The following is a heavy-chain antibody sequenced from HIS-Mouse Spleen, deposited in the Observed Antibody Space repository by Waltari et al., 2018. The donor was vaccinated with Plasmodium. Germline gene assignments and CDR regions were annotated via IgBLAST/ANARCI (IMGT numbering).Heavy chain of an antibody. Sequence: EVQLVESGGGLVQPGGSLRLSCAASGFTFSSYWMSWVRQAPGKGLEGVYNIKKDGSEKYYVDSVKGRFTISRDNAKNSLYLQMNSLRAEDTAVYYCASSWYWYFDLWGRGTLVTVSS. V-gene: IGHV3-7*01. CDR2: IKKDGSEK. J-gene: IGHJ2*01. CDR3: ASSWYWYFDL. CDR1: GFTFSSYW. D-gene: IGHD6-13*01.